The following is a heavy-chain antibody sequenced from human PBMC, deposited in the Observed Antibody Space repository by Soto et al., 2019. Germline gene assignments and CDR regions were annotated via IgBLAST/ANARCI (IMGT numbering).Heavy chain of an antibody. CDR1: GYTFTSYG. CDR2: ISAYNGNT. Sequence: QVQLVQSGAEVKKPGASVKVSCKASGYTFTSYGISWVRQAPGQGLEWMGWISAYNGNTNYAQKLQGRGTMTTDTXXSXAXXELRSLRSDDTAVYYCARDTIVLVPAAKIYYGMDVWGQGTTVTVSS. CDR3: ARDTIVLVPAAKIYYGMDV. D-gene: IGHD2-2*01. V-gene: IGHV1-18*01. J-gene: IGHJ6*02.